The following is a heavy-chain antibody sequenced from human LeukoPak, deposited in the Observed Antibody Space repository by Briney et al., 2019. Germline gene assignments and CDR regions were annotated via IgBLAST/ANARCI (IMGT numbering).Heavy chain of an antibody. CDR3: ARYMTTSYYYYMDV. CDR2: IYYSGST. Sequence: SETLSLTCTVSGGSISSYYWSWIRQPPGKGLEWIGYIYYSGSTNYNPSLKSRVTISVDTSKNQFSLKLSSVTAADTAVYYCARYMTTSYYYYMDVWGKGTTVTISS. CDR1: GGSISSYY. V-gene: IGHV4-59*08. D-gene: IGHD4-17*01. J-gene: IGHJ6*03.